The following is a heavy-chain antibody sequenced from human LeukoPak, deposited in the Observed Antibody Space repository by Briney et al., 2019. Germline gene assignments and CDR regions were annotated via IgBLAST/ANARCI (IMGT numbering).Heavy chain of an antibody. J-gene: IGHJ3*02. CDR1: GFTFSSYW. Sequence: HPGGSLRLSCAASGFTFSSYWMTWVRQAPGKGLEWVANINQDGSEKYYVDSVKGRFTISRDNAKNSLYLQMNSLRAEDTAVYYCARSLGFYGPGVFDIRGQGTMVTVSS. V-gene: IGHV3-7*01. D-gene: IGHD4-17*01. CDR3: ARSLGFYGPGVFDI. CDR2: INQDGSEK.